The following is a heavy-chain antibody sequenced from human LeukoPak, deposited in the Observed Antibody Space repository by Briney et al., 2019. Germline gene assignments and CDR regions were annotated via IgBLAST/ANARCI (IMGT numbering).Heavy chain of an antibody. CDR3: ARARRGRITMVRGVMSPQYYYYMDV. CDR2: MNPNSGNT. J-gene: IGHJ6*03. D-gene: IGHD3-10*01. Sequence: ASVKVSCKASGYTFTSYDINWVRQATGQELEWMGWMNPNSGNTGYAQKFQGRVTMTRNTSISTAYMELSSLRSEDTAVYYCARARRGRITMVRGVMSPQYYYYMDVWGKGTTVTVSS. CDR1: GYTFTSYD. V-gene: IGHV1-8*01.